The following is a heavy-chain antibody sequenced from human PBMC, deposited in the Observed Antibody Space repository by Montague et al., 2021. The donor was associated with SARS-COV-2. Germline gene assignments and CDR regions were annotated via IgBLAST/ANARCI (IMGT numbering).Heavy chain of an antibody. CDR1: GGSISTDNW. D-gene: IGHD6-25*01. CDR3: ARDSQRPHFDY. CDR2: ILHSGRT. J-gene: IGHJ4*02. V-gene: IGHV4-4*02. Sequence: SETLSLTCAVSGGSISTDNWWSWVRRPPGKGLEWIWEILHSGRTXXNPXPKSRVTISVDRSNNQFSLELSSVTAADTALYYCARDSQRPHFDYWGQGILVTVSS.